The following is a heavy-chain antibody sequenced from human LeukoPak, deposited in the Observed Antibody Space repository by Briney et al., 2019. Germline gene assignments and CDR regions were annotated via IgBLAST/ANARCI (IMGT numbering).Heavy chain of an antibody. CDR3: AKDIWLVTDGFQTFDL. V-gene: IGHV3-23*01. CDR2: ISPTGGTT. Sequence: GGSLRLSCAASAFNFSAYGMYWVRLAPKKGLECVSAISPTGGTTFYAGSVKGRFTISRDNSKNTLFLQMNSLRDDDTALYYCAKDIWLVTDGFQTFDLWGQGTLVPVSS. CDR1: AFNFSAYG. D-gene: IGHD2-8*01. J-gene: IGHJ4*02.